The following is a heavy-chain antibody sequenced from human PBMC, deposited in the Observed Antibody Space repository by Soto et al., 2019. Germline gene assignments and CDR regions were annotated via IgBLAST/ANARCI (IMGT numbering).Heavy chain of an antibody. J-gene: IGHJ5*02. Sequence: SETLSLTCTVSGGSISSYYWSWIRQPPGKGLEWIGYIYYSGSTNYNPSLKSRVTISVDTSKNQFSLKLSSVTAADTAVYYCARERYNYYGSGSSKYNWFDPWGQGTLVTVS. V-gene: IGHV4-59*01. D-gene: IGHD3-10*01. CDR3: ARERYNYYGSGSSKYNWFDP. CDR2: IYYSGST. CDR1: GGSISSYY.